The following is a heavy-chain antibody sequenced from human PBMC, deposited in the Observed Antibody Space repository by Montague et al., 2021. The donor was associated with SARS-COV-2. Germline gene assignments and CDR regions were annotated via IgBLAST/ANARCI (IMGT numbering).Heavy chain of an antibody. J-gene: IGHJ4*02. CDR2: IIHSGST. Sequence: SETLSLTCAVYGGSFSGYYWSWIRQPPGKGLEWIGEIIHSGSTNYNPSLKSRVTISVDTSKNQFSLELSSVTAADTAVYYCARGTQRAFTYDYDSSGYAGDYWGQGTLVTVSS. CDR3: ARGTQRAFTYDYDSSGYAGDY. V-gene: IGHV4-34*01. CDR1: GGSFSGYY. D-gene: IGHD3-22*01.